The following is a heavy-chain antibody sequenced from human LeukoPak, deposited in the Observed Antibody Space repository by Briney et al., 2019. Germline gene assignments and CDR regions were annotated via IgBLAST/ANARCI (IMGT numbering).Heavy chain of an antibody. CDR1: GFTVSNNY. D-gene: IGHD2-2*01. CDR3: ARDRRVVPAAIYFYYMDV. Sequence: PGGSLRLSCAASGFTVSNNYMSWVRQAPGKGLEWDSVIYSGGSTHYADSVKGRFTISRDNSKNTVNLQMNSLRAEDTAVYYCARDRRVVPAAIYFYYMDVWGKGTTVTVSS. V-gene: IGHV3-53*01. CDR2: IYSGGST. J-gene: IGHJ6*03.